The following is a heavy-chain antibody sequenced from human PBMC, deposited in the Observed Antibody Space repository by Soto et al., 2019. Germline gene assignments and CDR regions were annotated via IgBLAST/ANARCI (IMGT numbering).Heavy chain of an antibody. CDR2: ISAYNGNT. J-gene: IGHJ5*02. CDR1: GYTFTSYG. D-gene: IGHD5-18*01. CDR3: ARVVGKLWLLSRFDT. V-gene: IGHV1-18*04. Sequence: ASVKVSCKASGYTFTSYGISWVRQAPGQGLEWMGWISAYNGNTNYAQKLQGRVTMTTDTSTSTAYMELRSLRSDDTAVYYCARVVGKLWLLSRFDTWGQGTLVTVSS.